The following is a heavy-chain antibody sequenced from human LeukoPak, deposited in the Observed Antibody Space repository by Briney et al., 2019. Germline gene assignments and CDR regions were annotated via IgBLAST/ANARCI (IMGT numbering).Heavy chain of an antibody. D-gene: IGHD1-26*01. CDR2: IYYSGST. CDR1: GGSISSYY. V-gene: IGHV4-59*01. Sequence: PSETLSLTCTVSGGSISSYYWSWIRQPPGKGLEWIGYIYYSGSTNYNPSLKSRVTISVDTSKNQFSLKLSSVTAADTAVYYCAREGGSYYNYYYYYMDVWGKGTTVTVSS. J-gene: IGHJ6*03. CDR3: AREGGSYYNYYYYYMDV.